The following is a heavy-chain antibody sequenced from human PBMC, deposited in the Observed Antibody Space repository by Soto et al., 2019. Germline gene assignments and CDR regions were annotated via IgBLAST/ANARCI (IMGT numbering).Heavy chain of an antibody. J-gene: IGHJ5*02. CDR2: IYWDDDK. V-gene: IGHV2-5*02. CDR1: GFSLSTSGVG. Sequence: SGSTLVNPTQTLTLTCTFSGFSLSTSGVGVGWIRQPPGKALEWPALIYWDDDKRYSPSLKSRLTITKDTSKNQVVLTMTNMDPVDTATFYCAHSFVFPPVYFSSTSCYFRRIYNWFDPWGQGTLVTVSS. D-gene: IGHD2-2*01. CDR3: AHSFVFPPVYFSSTSCYFRRIYNWFDP.